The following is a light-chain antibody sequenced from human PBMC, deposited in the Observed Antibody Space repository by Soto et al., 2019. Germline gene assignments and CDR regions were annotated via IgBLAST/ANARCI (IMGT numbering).Light chain of an antibody. CDR3: QQHENPPIT. V-gene: IGKV1-33*01. CDR1: QDIRHF. CDR2: DAS. J-gene: IGKJ5*01. Sequence: IQLTQSPSSLSTSVCDTVTISCQASQDIRHFLSWYLQKPGKAPKLLIFDASSLVTGVPSRFSGSGSGTDFTFTISSLQPEDIGTYYCQQHENPPITFGQGTRLEIK.